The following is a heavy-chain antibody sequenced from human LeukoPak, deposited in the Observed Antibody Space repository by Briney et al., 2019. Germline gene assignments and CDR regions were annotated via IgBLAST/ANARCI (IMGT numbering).Heavy chain of an antibody. CDR2: THNSGSA. V-gene: IGHV4-59*01. J-gene: IGHJ4*02. D-gene: IGHD4-17*01. CDR1: GGSFSSYY. CDR3: ARDHPDYGDYGGFDY. Sequence: SETLSLTCTVSGGSFSSYYWGWIRQSPGKGLEWIGYTHNSGSAKYNPSLKSRVTISIDMSKNQYSLNLNSVTAADTAVYYCARDHPDYGDYGGFDYWGQGILVTVSS.